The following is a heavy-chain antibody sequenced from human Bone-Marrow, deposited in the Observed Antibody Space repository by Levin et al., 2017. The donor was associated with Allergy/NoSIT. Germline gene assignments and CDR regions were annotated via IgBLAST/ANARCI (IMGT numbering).Heavy chain of an antibody. V-gene: IGHV3-33*01. D-gene: IGHD4-17*01. Sequence: SCAASGFTFSSYGMHWVRQAPGKGLEWVAVIWYDGSNKYYADSVKGRFTISRDNSKNTLYLQMNSLRAEDTAVYYCAREYGSENYYFDYWGQGTLVTVSS. CDR1: GFTFSSYG. CDR2: IWYDGSNK. J-gene: IGHJ4*02. CDR3: AREYGSENYYFDY.